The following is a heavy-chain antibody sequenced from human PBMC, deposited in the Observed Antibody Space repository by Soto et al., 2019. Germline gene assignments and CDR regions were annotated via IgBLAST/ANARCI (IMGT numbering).Heavy chain of an antibody. J-gene: IGHJ4*02. CDR2: IYYSGST. V-gene: IGHV4-39*01. CDR1: GGSLSSSIYY. CDR3: ARRKLEQFDY. D-gene: IGHD1-1*01. Sequence: SETLSLSCTVSGGSLSSSIYYWGWIRQPPGKGLEWIGSIYYSGSTYYNPSLKSRVTISVDTSKNQFSLKLSSVTAADTAVYYCARRKLEQFDYWGRGTLVTVSS.